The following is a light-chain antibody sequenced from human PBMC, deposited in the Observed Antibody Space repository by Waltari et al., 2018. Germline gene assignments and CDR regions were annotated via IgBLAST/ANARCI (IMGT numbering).Light chain of an antibody. CDR2: EVS. J-gene: IGLJ3*02. V-gene: IGLV2-14*01. CDR3: KSYTTSNTRV. CDR1: SNDIGGYNY. Sequence: QSALTQPASVSGSPGQSITISCTGTSNDIGGYNYVSWYQPHPGKAPKLMIFEVSKRPSGVSNRFSVSKSDNTASLTISGRQAEDEADYFCKSYTTSNTRVFGGGTKLTVL.